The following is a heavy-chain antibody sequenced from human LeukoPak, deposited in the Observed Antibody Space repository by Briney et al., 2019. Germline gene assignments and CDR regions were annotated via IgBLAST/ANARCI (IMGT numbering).Heavy chain of an antibody. D-gene: IGHD3-16*01. CDR1: GGTFGSYT. Sequence: SVKVSCKASGGTFGSYTMNWVRQAGGQGLEWMGRSIPIFDRTNYARNFQGRVTITADKSTTTVYMELTSLRSDDTAVYYCSGDLNWHHDSWGQGTLVTVSS. CDR2: SIPIFDRT. V-gene: IGHV1-69*08. CDR3: SGDLNWHHDS. J-gene: IGHJ5*02.